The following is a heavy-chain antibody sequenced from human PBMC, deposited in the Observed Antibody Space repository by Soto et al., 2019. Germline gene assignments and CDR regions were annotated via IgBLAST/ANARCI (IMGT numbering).Heavy chain of an antibody. Sequence: ASVKVSCKASGRTFSSYTISWVRQAPGQGLEWMGRIIPILGIANYAQKFQGRVTITADKSTSTAYMELSSLRSEDTAVYYCARVPYGDYESHFDIRGQGTMVTVSS. CDR3: ARVPYGDYESHFDI. D-gene: IGHD4-17*01. J-gene: IGHJ3*02. CDR2: IIPILGIA. CDR1: GRTFSSYT. V-gene: IGHV1-69*02.